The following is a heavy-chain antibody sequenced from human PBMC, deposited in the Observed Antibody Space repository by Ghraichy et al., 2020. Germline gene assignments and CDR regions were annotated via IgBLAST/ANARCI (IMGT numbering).Heavy chain of an antibody. CDR2: IKEDGREI. J-gene: IGHJ4*02. CDR1: GFTFSTYW. CDR3: ARDGRGWGFDY. Sequence: GGSLILSCAASGFTFSTYWMSWVRQAPGKGLEWVANIKEDGREIYYVDSVKGRFTISRDNDKNSLYLQMNSLRAEDTAVYYCARDGRGWGFDYWGQGTLVTVSS. D-gene: IGHD7-27*01. V-gene: IGHV3-7*03.